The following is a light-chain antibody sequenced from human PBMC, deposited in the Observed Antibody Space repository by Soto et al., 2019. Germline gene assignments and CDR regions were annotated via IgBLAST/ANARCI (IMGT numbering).Light chain of an antibody. J-gene: IGKJ5*01. Sequence: DIQMTQSPSTLSASVGDRVTITCRASQSISSWLAWYQQKPRQAPKLLIYDASRLQSGVPSRFSGSGSGTEFTLTITSLQHEDFATYYCQQFNSYPMTFGQGTRLEIK. CDR1: QSISSW. CDR3: QQFNSYPMT. V-gene: IGKV1-5*01. CDR2: DAS.